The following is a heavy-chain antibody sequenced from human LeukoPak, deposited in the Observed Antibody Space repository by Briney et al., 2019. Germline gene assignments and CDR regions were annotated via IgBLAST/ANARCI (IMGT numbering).Heavy chain of an antibody. CDR2: IYYSGST. J-gene: IGHJ6*03. CDR1: DGSIISSSYY. V-gene: IGHV4-39*07. CDR3: ARDRFDDSSGYYYHYDFYMDV. Sequence: MSSETLSLTCTVSDGSIISSSYYWGWIRQPPGKGLEWIGSIYYSGSTSYNPSLKSRVTISLATSKNQFSLKLSSVTAADTAVYYCARDRFDDSSGYYYHYDFYMDVWGKGTTVSVSS. D-gene: IGHD3-22*01.